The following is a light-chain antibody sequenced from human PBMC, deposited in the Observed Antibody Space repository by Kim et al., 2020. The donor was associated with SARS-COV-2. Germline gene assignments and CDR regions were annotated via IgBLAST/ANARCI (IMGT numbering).Light chain of an antibody. CDR1: GRRSCY. Sequence: AVGRTVGSTSREEGRRSCYAACCQQQPAQAPVPLINDNNNRPSWVPDRLSASSSGDTTASSITGAPAEDDAAYYCNPRDSSGDHVVFGGGTKLTVL. CDR3: NPRDSSGDHVV. J-gene: IGLJ3*02. V-gene: IGLV3-19*01. CDR2: DNN.